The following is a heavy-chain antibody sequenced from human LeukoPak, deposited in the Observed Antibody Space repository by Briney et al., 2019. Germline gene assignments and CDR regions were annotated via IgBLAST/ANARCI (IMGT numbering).Heavy chain of an antibody. CDR3: ARDSGRVAAAGITYYYGMDV. Sequence: PSETLSLTCAVSGDSISNYYWSWLRQPAGKGLEWIGRFYTSGNTKYNPSLQGRVTVSVDTSKSQFSLTLNSVTAADTAVYYCARDSGRVAAAGITYYYGMDVWGQGTSVTVSS. J-gene: IGHJ6*02. V-gene: IGHV4-4*07. CDR1: GDSISNYY. D-gene: IGHD6-13*01. CDR2: FYTSGNT.